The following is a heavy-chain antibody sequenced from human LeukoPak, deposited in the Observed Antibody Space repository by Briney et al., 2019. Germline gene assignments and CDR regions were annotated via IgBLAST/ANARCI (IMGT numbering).Heavy chain of an antibody. V-gene: IGHV3-64*01. CDR2: ISSSGDNT. D-gene: IGHD5-12*01. CDR3: VREERGLAIDY. CDR1: GFIFRNYA. J-gene: IGHJ4*02. Sequence: PGGSLRLSCAASGFIFRNYAMHWVRQAPGKGLEYVSAISSSGDNTYHANSVRGRFTISRDNSKNTLFLQMGSLRAEDMAVYYCVREERGLAIDYWGQGTLVTVSS.